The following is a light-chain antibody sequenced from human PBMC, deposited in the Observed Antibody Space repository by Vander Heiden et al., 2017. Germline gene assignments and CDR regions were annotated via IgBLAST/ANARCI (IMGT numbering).Light chain of an antibody. V-gene: IGLV3-21*02. Sequence: SYVLTQPPSASVTPGQAARITCGGDNIGSKSVHWYQQRPGQAPVVVGYDDSDRPSGIPDRISGSNAGNTATLTISKVEAGDEADYFCQVWDSSSHHVVFGGGTKLTVL. CDR1: NIGSKS. CDR3: QVWDSSSHHVV. CDR2: DDS. J-gene: IGLJ2*01.